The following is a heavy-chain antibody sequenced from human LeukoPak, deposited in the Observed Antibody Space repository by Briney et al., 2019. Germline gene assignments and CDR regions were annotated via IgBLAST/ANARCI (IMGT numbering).Heavy chain of an antibody. D-gene: IGHD3-10*01. CDR1: GYTFTGYY. V-gene: IGHV1-2*02. J-gene: IGHJ4*02. Sequence: ASVKVSCKASGYTFTGYYMHWVRQAPGQGLEWMGWINPNSGGTNYAQKFQGRVTMTRDTSISTAYMELSRLRSDDTAVYYCARAPPYGSGSPNHDYWGRGTLVTVSS. CDR2: INPNSGGT. CDR3: ARAPPYGSGSPNHDY.